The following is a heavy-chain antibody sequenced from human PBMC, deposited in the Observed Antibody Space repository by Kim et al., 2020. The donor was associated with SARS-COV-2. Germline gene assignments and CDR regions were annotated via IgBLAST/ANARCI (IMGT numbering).Heavy chain of an antibody. CDR3: TTSYGGSSFAY. V-gene: IGHV3-7*01. CDR1: GFTFRTYW. D-gene: IGHD6-6*01. CDR2: IDAVSGKI. J-gene: IGHJ4*02. Sequence: GGSLRLSCAASGFTFRTYWMSWVRQAPGKGLERVANIDAVSGKIFYVDSVKGRFTISRDNAKNSVSLQMDSLTAEDTAVYFCTTSYGGSSFAYWGRGILVTVSS.